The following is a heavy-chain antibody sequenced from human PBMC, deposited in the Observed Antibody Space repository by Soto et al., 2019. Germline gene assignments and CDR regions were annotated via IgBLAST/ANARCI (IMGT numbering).Heavy chain of an antibody. CDR3: AKAWGNFDMYFYYYMDV. Sequence: QVQLVESGGGVVQPGWSLRLSCAASGFIFNTYGMHWVRQAPGKGLEWVALISYGGSNIYSADSVKGRFTISRDNSKNTLYLQMNSMGAEDSAVYYCAKAWGNFDMYFYYYMDVWGKGTTVTVSS. CDR2: ISYGGSNI. V-gene: IGHV3-30*18. D-gene: IGHD4-4*01. CDR1: GFIFNTYG. J-gene: IGHJ6*03.